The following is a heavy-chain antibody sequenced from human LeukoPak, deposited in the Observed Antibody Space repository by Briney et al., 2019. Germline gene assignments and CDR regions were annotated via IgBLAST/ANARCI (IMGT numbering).Heavy chain of an antibody. CDR2: MNPNSGNT. CDR1: GYTFTSYD. J-gene: IGHJ4*02. D-gene: IGHD3-10*01. V-gene: IGHV1-8*01. Sequence: GASVKVSCKASGYTFTSYDINWVRHATGQGLEWMGWMNPNSGNTGYAQKFQGRVTMTRNTSISTAYMELSSLRSEDTAVYYCARVDGSGSYYMAYFDYWGQGTLVTVTS. CDR3: ARVDGSGSYYMAYFDY.